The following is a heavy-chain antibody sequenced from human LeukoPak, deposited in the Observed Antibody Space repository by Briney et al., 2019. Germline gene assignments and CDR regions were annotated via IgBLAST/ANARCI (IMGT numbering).Heavy chain of an antibody. D-gene: IGHD6-19*01. CDR2: IYSGGDT. CDR1: GFTVSSDY. J-gene: IGHJ5*02. V-gene: IGHV3-66*01. CDR3: ARVASQWLVRSRWFDP. Sequence: GGSLRLSCAASGFTVSSDYMSWVRQAPGKGLEWVSIIYSGGDTYYADSVKGRFTISRDNAKNSLYLQMNSLRAEDTAVYYCARVASQWLVRSRWFDPWGQGTLVTVSS.